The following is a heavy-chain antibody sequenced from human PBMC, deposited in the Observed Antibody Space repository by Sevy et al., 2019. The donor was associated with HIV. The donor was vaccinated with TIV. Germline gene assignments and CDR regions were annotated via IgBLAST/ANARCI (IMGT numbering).Heavy chain of an antibody. CDR1: GYTFTSYG. CDR3: ARDTRIQLWSLNYYFLDV. D-gene: IGHD5-18*01. Sequence: ASVNVSCKASGYTFTSYGISWVRQAPGQGLEWMGWISAYHGNTNYAQKLQGRVTMTTDTSTSTAYMELSSLRSDETAEYYCARDTRIQLWSLNYYFLDVWGKGTTVTVSS. J-gene: IGHJ6*03. CDR2: ISAYHGNT. V-gene: IGHV1-18*01.